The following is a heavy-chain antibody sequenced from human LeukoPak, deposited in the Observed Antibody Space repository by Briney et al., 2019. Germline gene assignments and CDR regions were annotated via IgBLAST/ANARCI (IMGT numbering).Heavy chain of an antibody. V-gene: IGHV4-31*03. CDR1: GGSISSGGYY. Sequence: SQTLSLTCTVSGGSISSGGYYWSWIRQHPGKGLEWIGYIYYSGSTYYNPSLKSRVTISVDTSKNQFSLKLSSVTAADTAVYYCAKDMGSRATNFDCWGQGTLVSVSS. D-gene: IGHD1-26*01. CDR3: AKDMGSRATNFDC. CDR2: IYYSGST. J-gene: IGHJ4*02.